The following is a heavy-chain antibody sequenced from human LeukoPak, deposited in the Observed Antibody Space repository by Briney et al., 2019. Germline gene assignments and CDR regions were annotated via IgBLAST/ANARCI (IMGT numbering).Heavy chain of an antibody. Sequence: SETLSLTCSVSGGSVSSDNHYWGWIRQPPGKGLEWIGNFDYSGKSYYNPSLKGRVTISIDTSKSQFSLKLKSVTAADTAMYYCASMAVTLIRGVRIDYYYAIDVWGQGTTVTVSS. CDR1: GGSVSSDNHY. D-gene: IGHD3-10*01. CDR2: FDYSGKS. J-gene: IGHJ6*02. CDR3: ASMAVTLIRGVRIDYYYAIDV. V-gene: IGHV4-39*07.